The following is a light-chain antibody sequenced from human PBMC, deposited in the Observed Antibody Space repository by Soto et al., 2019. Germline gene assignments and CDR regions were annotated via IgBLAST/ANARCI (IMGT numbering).Light chain of an antibody. CDR1: QSISSW. J-gene: IGKJ1*01. Sequence: DTQTTQSPSTLSASVQDRVTITCRASQSISSWLAWYQQKPGKAPKFLIYDASNLERGVPSRFSGSGSGTEFTLTISSLQPDDFATYYCQQYSSYWTFGQGTKVDIK. CDR2: DAS. CDR3: QQYSSYWT. V-gene: IGKV1-5*01.